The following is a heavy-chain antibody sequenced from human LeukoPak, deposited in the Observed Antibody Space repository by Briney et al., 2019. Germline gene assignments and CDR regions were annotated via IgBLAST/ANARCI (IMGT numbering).Heavy chain of an antibody. CDR1: GFTFSSCA. J-gene: IGHJ4*02. CDR2: IYSGGST. Sequence: GGSLRLSCAASGFTFSSCAMSWVRQAPGKGLEWVSVIYSGGSTYYADSVKGRLTISRDNSKNTLYLQMNSLRAEDTAVYYCARQPRGYSYGLLYYFDYWGQGTLVTVSS. D-gene: IGHD5-18*01. CDR3: ARQPRGYSYGLLYYFDY. V-gene: IGHV3-66*04.